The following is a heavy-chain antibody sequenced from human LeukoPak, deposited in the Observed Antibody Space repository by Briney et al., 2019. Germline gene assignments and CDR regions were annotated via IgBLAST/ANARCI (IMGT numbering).Heavy chain of an antibody. Sequence: PGGSLRLSCAASGFTVSSKHMGWVRQAPGKGLDWVLSIYSGGSIYFADSVKGRFTISRANSENTLYLQMNSLRAEDTALYYCATVGRNNWFDLWGQGTPVTVSS. CDR2: IYSGGSI. CDR1: GFTVSSKH. J-gene: IGHJ5*02. CDR3: ATVGRNNWFDL. V-gene: IGHV3-53*01.